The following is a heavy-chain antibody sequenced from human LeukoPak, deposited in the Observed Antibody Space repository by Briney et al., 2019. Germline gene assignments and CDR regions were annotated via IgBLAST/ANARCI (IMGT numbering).Heavy chain of an antibody. D-gene: IGHD6-19*01. V-gene: IGHV3-48*01. CDR3: ARVPSTQWHDQSYYFDY. CDR1: GFTFSSYS. CDR2: ISSSSSTI. Sequence: PGGSLRLSCAASGFTFSSYSMNWVRQAPGKGLEWVSYISSSSSTIYYADSVKGRFTISRDNAKNSLYLQMNSLRAEDTAVYYCARVPSTQWHDQSYYFDYWGQGTLVTVSS. J-gene: IGHJ4*02.